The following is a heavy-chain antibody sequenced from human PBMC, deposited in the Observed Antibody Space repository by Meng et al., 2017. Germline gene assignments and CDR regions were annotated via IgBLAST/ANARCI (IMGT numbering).Heavy chain of an antibody. CDR1: GCSISSSNW. CDR2: IYHSGST. D-gene: IGHD6-19*01. CDR3: ARDRGAVAGTNFDY. V-gene: IGHV4-4*02. Sequence: QVQLPVSGPGLVKPLGTLSLTGAVSGCSISSSNWWSWVRQPPGKGLEWIGEIYHSGSTNYNPSLKSRVTISVDKSKNQFSLKLSSVTAADTAVYYCARDRGAVAGTNFDYWGQGTLVTVSS. J-gene: IGHJ4*02.